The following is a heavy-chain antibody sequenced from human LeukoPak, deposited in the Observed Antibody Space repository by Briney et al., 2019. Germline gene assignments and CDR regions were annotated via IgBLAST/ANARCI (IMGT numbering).Heavy chain of an antibody. CDR1: GGSISSGLYS. V-gene: IGHV4-30-2*01. D-gene: IGHD2-2*01. CDR2: IYHTGST. Sequence: PSETPSLTCDVSGGSISSGLYSWSWIRQPLGKGLEWIGYIYHTGSTYYNPSLKSRVTISVDTSKNQFSLRLSSVTAADTAVYYCARLQYCSGTSCYWFDPWGQGTLVTVSS. CDR3: ARLQYCSGTSCYWFDP. J-gene: IGHJ5*02.